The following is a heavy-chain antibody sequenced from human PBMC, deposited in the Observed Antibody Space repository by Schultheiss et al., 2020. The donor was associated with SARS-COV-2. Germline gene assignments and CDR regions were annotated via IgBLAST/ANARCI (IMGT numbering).Heavy chain of an antibody. CDR2: INHSGSP. CDR3: ARGIFGPAVAGLYFQH. CDR1: GGSFSGYY. Sequence: SETLSLTCAVYGGSFSGYYWSWIRQPPGKGLEWIGEINHSGSPNYNPSLKSRVTISVDTSKNQFSLKLSSVTAADTAVYYCARGIFGPAVAGLYFQHWGQGTLVTVAS. V-gene: IGHV4-34*01. J-gene: IGHJ1*01. D-gene: IGHD6-19*01.